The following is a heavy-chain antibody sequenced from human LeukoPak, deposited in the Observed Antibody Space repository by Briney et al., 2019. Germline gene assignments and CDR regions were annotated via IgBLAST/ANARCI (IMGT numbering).Heavy chain of an antibody. Sequence: GESLKISCKGSGYSFTRYWIGWVRQMPGKGLEWMGIIYPGDSDTRYSPSFQGQVTISADKSISPAYLQWSSLKASDTAMYYCARLYCSSTSCYNYYYYYGMDVWGQGTTVTVSS. J-gene: IGHJ6*02. D-gene: IGHD2-2*02. CDR2: IYPGDSDT. V-gene: IGHV5-51*01. CDR3: ARLYCSSTSCYNYYYYYGMDV. CDR1: GYSFTRYW.